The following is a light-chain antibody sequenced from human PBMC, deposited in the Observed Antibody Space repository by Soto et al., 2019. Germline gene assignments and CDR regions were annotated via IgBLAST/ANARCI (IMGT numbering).Light chain of an antibody. Sequence: DIQMTQSPSTLPASVGDRVTITCRASQSISNWLAWYKQKPGKAPKLLIYGASSLESGVPSRFSGGGSGTEFTLTISSLQPDDFASYYCQQYYSRVTFGQGTKVDIK. CDR3: QQYYSRVT. V-gene: IGKV1-5*01. CDR2: GAS. J-gene: IGKJ1*01. CDR1: QSISNW.